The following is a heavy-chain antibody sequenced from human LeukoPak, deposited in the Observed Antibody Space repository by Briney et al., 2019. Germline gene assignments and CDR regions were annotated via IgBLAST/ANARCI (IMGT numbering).Heavy chain of an antibody. D-gene: IGHD6-13*01. Sequence: ASVKVSCKACGGTFSSYAISWVRQAPGQGLEWMGRIIPILGIANYAQKFQGRVTITADKSTSTAYMELSSLRSEDTAVYYCARDYRSSFNYWGQGTLVTVSS. J-gene: IGHJ4*02. CDR1: GGTFSSYA. V-gene: IGHV1-69*04. CDR2: IIPILGIA. CDR3: ARDYRSSFNY.